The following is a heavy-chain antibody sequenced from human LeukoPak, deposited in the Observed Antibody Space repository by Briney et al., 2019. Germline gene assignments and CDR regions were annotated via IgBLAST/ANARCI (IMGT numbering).Heavy chain of an antibody. CDR3: TTLGYHLDS. Sequence: PGGSLRLSCAASGFTVSSNYMSWVRQAPGKGLEWVAYFAGSDTTKYYADSVRGRFTISRDNAKNSLYLQMNSLRAEDTALYYCTTLGYHLDSWGQGTLVTVSS. J-gene: IGHJ4*02. D-gene: IGHD3-22*01. V-gene: IGHV3-11*04. CDR2: FAGSDTTK. CDR1: GFTVSSNY.